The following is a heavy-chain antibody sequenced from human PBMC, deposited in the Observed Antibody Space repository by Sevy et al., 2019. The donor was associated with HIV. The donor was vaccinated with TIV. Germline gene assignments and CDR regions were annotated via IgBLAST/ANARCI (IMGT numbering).Heavy chain of an antibody. V-gene: IGHV3-15*01. CDR2: IKRKTDGGPT. CDR1: GFTFSNAW. D-gene: IGHD3-10*01. Sequence: GGSLRLSCAASGFTFSNAWMSWVRQAPGKGLEWVGRIKRKTDGGPTDYAAPVKGRFTISGDDSKTTLYLQINSLKTEETAIYYCKTDSKKRGLSALLDYWGQGTLVTVSS. J-gene: IGHJ4*02. CDR3: KTDSKKRGLSALLDY.